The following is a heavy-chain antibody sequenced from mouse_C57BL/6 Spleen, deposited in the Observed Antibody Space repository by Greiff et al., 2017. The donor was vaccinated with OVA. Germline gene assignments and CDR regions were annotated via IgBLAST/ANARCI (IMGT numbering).Heavy chain of an antibody. CDR1: GYSFTGYF. CDR2: INPYNGDT. Sequence: VQLQQSGPELVKPGDSVKISCKASGYSFTGYFMNWVMQSHGKSLEWIGRINPYNGDTFYNQKFKGKATLTVDKSSSTAHMELRSLTSEDSAVYYCARRGYYYGSSYDYAMDYWGQGTSVTVSS. CDR3: ARRGYYYGSSYDYAMDY. J-gene: IGHJ4*01. V-gene: IGHV1-20*01. D-gene: IGHD1-1*01.